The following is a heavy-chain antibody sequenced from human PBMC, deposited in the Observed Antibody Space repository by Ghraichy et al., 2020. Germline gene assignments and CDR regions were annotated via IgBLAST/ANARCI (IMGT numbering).Heavy chain of an antibody. CDR3: ARQNSYGRETYYGMDV. CDR1: GDSVSSNSAA. D-gene: IGHD5-18*01. J-gene: IGHJ6*02. Sequence: QTLSLTCAISGDSVSSNSAAWHWIRQSPSRGLEWLGRTYYRSKWYNDYAVSVKSRITINPDTSNNQFSLQLNSVTPDDTAVYYCARQNSYGRETYYGMDVWGQGTTVTVSS. V-gene: IGHV6-1*01. CDR2: TYYRSKWYN.